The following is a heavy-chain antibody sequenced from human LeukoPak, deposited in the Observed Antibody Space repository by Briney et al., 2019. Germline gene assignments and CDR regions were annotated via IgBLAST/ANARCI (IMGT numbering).Heavy chain of an antibody. D-gene: IGHD2-15*01. CDR1: GFYVNTYE. J-gene: IGHJ4*02. CDR2: INGGASTI. Sequence: PGGSLRLSCAASGFYVNTYEMHWVRQAPGKGLEWVSYINGGASTINYADSVWGRFTISRDDAQNSVHLQMNSLRDEDTAVYYCVRGRLLRSTKYFDYWGQGALVTVSS. CDR3: VRGRLLRSTKYFDY. V-gene: IGHV3-48*03.